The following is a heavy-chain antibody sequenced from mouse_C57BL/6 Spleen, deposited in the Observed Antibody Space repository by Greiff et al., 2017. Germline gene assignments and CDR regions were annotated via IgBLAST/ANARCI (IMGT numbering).Heavy chain of an antibody. V-gene: IGHV1-59*01. J-gene: IGHJ2*01. D-gene: IGHD2-5*01. CDR3: AREDRSNCFDY. Sequence: VQLQQPGAELVRPGTSVKLSCKASGYTFTSYWMHWVKQRPGQGLEWIGVIDPSDSYTNYNQKFKGKATLTVDTSSSTAYMQLSSLTSEDSAVYYCAREDRSNCFDYWGQGTTLTVSS. CDR1: GYTFTSYW. CDR2: IDPSDSYT.